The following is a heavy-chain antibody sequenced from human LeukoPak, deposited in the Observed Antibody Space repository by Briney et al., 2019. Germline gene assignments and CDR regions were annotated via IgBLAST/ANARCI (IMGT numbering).Heavy chain of an antibody. V-gene: IGHV3-20*04. CDR1: GFTFDDYG. CDR2: INWNGGST. J-gene: IGHJ3*02. D-gene: IGHD1-26*01. Sequence: GGSLRLSCAASGFTFDDYGMSWVRQAPGKGLEWVSGINWNGGSTGYADSVKGRFTISRDNVKNSLYVQMNSLRAEDTALYYCARAESSGSYVDAFDIWGQGTMVTVSS. CDR3: ARAESSGSYVDAFDI.